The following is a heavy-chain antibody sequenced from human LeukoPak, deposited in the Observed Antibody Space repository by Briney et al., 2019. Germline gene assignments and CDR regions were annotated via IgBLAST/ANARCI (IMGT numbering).Heavy chain of an antibody. J-gene: IGHJ3*02. Sequence: QPGGSLRLSCAASGFTFSSYWMSWVRQAPGKGLEWVANIEQDGSEEYYVDSVKGRFTISRDNAKNSLYLQMNSLRAEDTAVYYCASQYYYDSSGYYRRDAFDIWGQGTMVTVSS. V-gene: IGHV3-7*01. CDR2: IEQDGSEE. CDR3: ASQYYYDSSGYYRRDAFDI. CDR1: GFTFSSYW. D-gene: IGHD3-22*01.